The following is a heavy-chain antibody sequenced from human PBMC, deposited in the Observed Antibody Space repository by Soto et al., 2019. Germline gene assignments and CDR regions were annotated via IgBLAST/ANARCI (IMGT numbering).Heavy chain of an antibody. CDR1: GFTFSSYG. V-gene: IGHV3-30*18. J-gene: IGHJ6*02. CDR3: AKDRGYSYGYYYGMDV. CDR2: ISYDGSNK. D-gene: IGHD5-18*01. Sequence: GGSLRLSCAASGFTFSSYGMHWVRQAPGKGLEWVAVISYDGSNKYYADFVKGRFTISRDNSKNTLYLQMNSLRAEDTAVYYCAKDRGYSYGYYYGMDVWGQGTTVTVSS.